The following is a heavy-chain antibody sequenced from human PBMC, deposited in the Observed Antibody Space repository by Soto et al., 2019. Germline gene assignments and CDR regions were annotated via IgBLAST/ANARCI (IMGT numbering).Heavy chain of an antibody. J-gene: IGHJ6*02. Sequence: GGSLRLSCAASGFTFSSYAMSWVRQAPGKGLEWVSAISGSGGSTYYADSVKGRFTISRDNSKNTLYLQMNSLRAEDTAVYYCAAVAGMTNINYYGMDVWGQGTTVTVSS. V-gene: IGHV3-23*01. CDR3: AAVAGMTNINYYGMDV. CDR1: GFTFSSYA. CDR2: ISGSGGST. D-gene: IGHD6-19*01.